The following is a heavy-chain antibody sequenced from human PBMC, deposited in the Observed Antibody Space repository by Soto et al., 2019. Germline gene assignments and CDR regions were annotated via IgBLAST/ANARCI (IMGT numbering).Heavy chain of an antibody. J-gene: IGHJ5*02. V-gene: IGHV3-30*18. CDR3: AKDSPDRWFDP. Sequence: GGSLRLSCAASGFTFSSYGMHWVRQAPGKGLEWVAVISYDGSNKYYADSVKGRFTISRDNSKNTLYLQMNSLRAEDTAVYYCAKDSPDRWFDPWGQGTLVTVSS. CDR1: GFTFSSYG. CDR2: ISYDGSNK.